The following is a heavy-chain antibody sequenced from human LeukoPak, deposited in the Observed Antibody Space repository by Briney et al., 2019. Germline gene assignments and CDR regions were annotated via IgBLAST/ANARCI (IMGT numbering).Heavy chain of an antibody. D-gene: IGHD1-1*01. V-gene: IGHV4-38-2*02. CDR1: GFSISSDYY. CDR3: AREAERRIVN. J-gene: IGHJ4*02. Sequence: PSEDLSLTCVVSGFSISSDYYWGWIRQPPGRGLEWIVNSHPSGTTFYNSSLKSRVAMSIDTSKNQFSLKLVSVTAADTAVYYCAREAERRIVNWGQGTLVTVSS. CDR2: SHPSGTT.